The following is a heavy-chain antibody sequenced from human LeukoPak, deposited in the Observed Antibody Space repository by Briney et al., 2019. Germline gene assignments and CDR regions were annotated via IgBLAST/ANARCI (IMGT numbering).Heavy chain of an antibody. V-gene: IGHV1-18*01. Sequence: ASVKVSCKASGYTFTSYGISWVRQAPGQGLEWMGWISAYNGNTNYAQKLQGRVTMTTDTSTSTAYMELRSLRSDDTAVYYCARISHIAVAGRRKGYYYMDVWGKGTTVTVSS. J-gene: IGHJ6*03. CDR2: ISAYNGNT. CDR3: ARISHIAVAGRRKGYYYMDV. D-gene: IGHD6-19*01. CDR1: GYTFTSYG.